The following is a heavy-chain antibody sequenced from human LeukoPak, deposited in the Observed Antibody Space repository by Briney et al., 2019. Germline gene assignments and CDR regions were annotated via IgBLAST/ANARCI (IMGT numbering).Heavy chain of an antibody. Sequence: PGRSLRLSCTASGFTFGDYALYWVRQAPGKGLEWVGLIRSKAYGGTTDYAAFVKGRFTISRDDSKSIAYLQMNSLKTEDTAVYFCTRVDYGYVVEYWGQGALVTVSS. J-gene: IGHJ4*02. CDR1: GFTFGDYA. V-gene: IGHV3-49*04. CDR3: TRVDYGYVVEY. D-gene: IGHD5-18*01. CDR2: IRSKAYGGTT.